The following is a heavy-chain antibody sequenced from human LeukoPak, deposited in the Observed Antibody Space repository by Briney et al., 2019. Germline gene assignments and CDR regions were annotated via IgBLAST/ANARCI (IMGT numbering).Heavy chain of an antibody. D-gene: IGHD2-21*01. CDR3: ARAEERGLPQF. V-gene: IGHV4-59*08. CDR2: IYYSGST. Sequence: SETLSLTCTVSGGSISSYYWSWIRQPPGKGLEWIGYIYYSGSTNYNPSLKSRVTISVDTSKNQFSLKLSSVIVADTAVYYCARAEERGLPQFWGQGTLVTVSS. J-gene: IGHJ4*02. CDR1: GGSISSYY.